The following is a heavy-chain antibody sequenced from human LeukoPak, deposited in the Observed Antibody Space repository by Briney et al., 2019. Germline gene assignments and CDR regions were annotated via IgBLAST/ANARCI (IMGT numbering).Heavy chain of an antibody. J-gene: IGHJ4*02. CDR3: ARDSWSGYYFDY. D-gene: IGHD3-10*01. Sequence: QGGGSLRLSCAASGFTFDDYAMHWVRQAPGKGLEWVSGISWNSGSIGYADSVKGRFTISRDNSKNTLYLQMNSLRAEDTAVYYCARDSWSGYYFDYWGQGTLVTVSS. CDR1: GFTFDDYA. V-gene: IGHV3-9*01. CDR2: ISWNSGSI.